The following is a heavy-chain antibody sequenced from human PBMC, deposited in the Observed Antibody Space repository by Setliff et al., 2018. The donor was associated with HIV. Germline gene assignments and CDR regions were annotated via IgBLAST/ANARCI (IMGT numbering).Heavy chain of an antibody. CDR2: IGGDNANI. CDR1: GYDFTAYA. CDR3: ARYAASGTGWFDP. J-gene: IGHJ5*02. V-gene: IGHV1-18*01. Sequence: ASVKVSCKASGYDFTAYAISWVRQAPGQGLEWMGRIGGDNANIKFAQSFQGRVTMTTDTSTNTAYLELTGLRSDDTAVYYCARYAASGTGWFDPWGQGTQVTSP. D-gene: IGHD2-8*02.